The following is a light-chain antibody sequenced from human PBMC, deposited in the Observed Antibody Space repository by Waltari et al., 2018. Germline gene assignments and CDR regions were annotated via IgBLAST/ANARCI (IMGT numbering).Light chain of an antibody. CDR3: QQYYGWPLT. CDR2: GAS. Sequence: ETVMTQSPATMSVSPGERVTLSCRASQNIYTNLAWDQQKPGQAPSVLVYGASTRASGIPVRFSGSWSGTEFTLTISSLQSEDCAVYFCQQYYGWPLTFGGGSKVEVK. CDR1: QNIYTN. V-gene: IGKV3D-15*01. J-gene: IGKJ4*01.